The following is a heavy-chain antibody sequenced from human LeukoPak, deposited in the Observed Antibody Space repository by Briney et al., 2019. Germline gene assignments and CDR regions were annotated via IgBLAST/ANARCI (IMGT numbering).Heavy chain of an antibody. V-gene: IGHV1-8*02. D-gene: IGHD6-13*01. CDR2: MNPNSGNT. CDR1: GGTFSSYA. J-gene: IGHJ4*02. Sequence: ASVKVSCTASGGTFSSYAISWVRQATGQGLEWMGWMNPNSGNTGYAQKFQGRVTMTRNTSISTAYMELSSLRSEDTAVYYCARGDSSSWYRWYYFDYWGQGTLVTVSS. CDR3: ARGDSSSWYRWYYFDY.